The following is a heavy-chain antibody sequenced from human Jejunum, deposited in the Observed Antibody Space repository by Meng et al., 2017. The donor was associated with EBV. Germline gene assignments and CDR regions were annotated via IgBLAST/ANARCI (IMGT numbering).Heavy chain of an antibody. V-gene: IGHV4-30-2*01. CDR3: ARGAYFDY. CDR1: GGSISSGGYS. CDR2: IYYSGSA. J-gene: IGHJ4*02. Sequence: QLALQGSGSGLVKPSETLSLTCAVSGGSISSGGYSWHWIRQPPGKGLQWIGYIYYSGSAFYNPSLKSRVTLSVDRSKNQFSLNLSSVTAADTAVYYCARGAYFDYWGQGTLVTVSS.